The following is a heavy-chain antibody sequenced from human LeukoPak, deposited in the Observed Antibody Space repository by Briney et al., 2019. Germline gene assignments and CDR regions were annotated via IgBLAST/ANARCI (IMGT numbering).Heavy chain of an antibody. Sequence: ASVKVSCKASGYTFTSYYMHWVRQAPGQGLEWMGIINPSGGSTSYAQKFQGRVTMTRDTSTSTVYMELSSLRSEDTAVYYCARDTELGYCSSTSCHPAYNWFDPWAREPWSPSPQ. D-gene: IGHD2-2*01. J-gene: IGHJ5*02. CDR3: ARDTELGYCSSTSCHPAYNWFDP. CDR2: INPSGGST. V-gene: IGHV1-46*01. CDR1: GYTFTSYY.